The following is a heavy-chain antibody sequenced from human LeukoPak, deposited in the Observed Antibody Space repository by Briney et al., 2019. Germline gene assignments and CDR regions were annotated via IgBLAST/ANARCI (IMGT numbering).Heavy chain of an antibody. CDR2: LPPNELGI. CDR1: GFTFTNYW. J-gene: IGHJ4*02. CDR3: VGTIASRGSEY. D-gene: IGHD6-6*01. Sequence: EGSLRLSCAASGFTFTNYWMHWVRQAPGMGLVWVSRLPPNELGIIYADSVKGRFTVSRDNAKNTVYLQMNNLRVDDTAMYYCVGTIASRGSEYWGQGALVTVSS. V-gene: IGHV3-74*01.